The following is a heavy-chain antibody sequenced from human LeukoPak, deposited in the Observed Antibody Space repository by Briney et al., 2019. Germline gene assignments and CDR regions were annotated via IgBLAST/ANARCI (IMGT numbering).Heavy chain of an antibody. CDR1: GGSFSGYY. CDR2: INHSGST. V-gene: IGHV4-34*01. Sequence: KPSETLSLTCAVYGGSFSGYYWSWIRQPPGKGLEWIGEINHSGSTNYNPSLKSRVTISVDTSKNQFSLKLSSVTAADTAVYYCARVGRSYYYGSGSSRSWFDPWGQGTLVTVSS. D-gene: IGHD3-10*01. J-gene: IGHJ5*02. CDR3: ARVGRSYYYGSGSSRSWFDP.